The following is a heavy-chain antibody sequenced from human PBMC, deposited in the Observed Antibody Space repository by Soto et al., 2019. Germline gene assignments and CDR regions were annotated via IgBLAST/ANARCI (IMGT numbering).Heavy chain of an antibody. Sequence: EALKISCNGSGYSFTSYWIGWVRQMPGKGLEWMGIIYPGDSDTRYSPSFQGQVTISADKSISTAYLQWSSLKASDTAMYYCARHRPYCSSTSCYVHGMDVWGQGTTVTVSS. CDR1: GYSFTSYW. CDR2: IYPGDSDT. CDR3: ARHRPYCSSTSCYVHGMDV. V-gene: IGHV5-51*01. J-gene: IGHJ6*02. D-gene: IGHD2-2*01.